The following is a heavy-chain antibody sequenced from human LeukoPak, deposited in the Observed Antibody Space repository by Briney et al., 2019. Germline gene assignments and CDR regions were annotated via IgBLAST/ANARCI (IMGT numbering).Heavy chain of an antibody. J-gene: IGHJ4*02. Sequence: PGGSLRLSCAASGFTFSSYWMSWVRQAPGKGLEGVASIKQDGSEKDYVDSVKGRFTISRDNSKNTLYLQMNSLRAEDTAVYYCAKGGCSSTSCRFDYWGQGTLVTVSS. CDR2: IKQDGSEK. CDR1: GFTFSSYW. CDR3: AKGGCSSTSCRFDY. V-gene: IGHV3-7*03. D-gene: IGHD2-2*01.